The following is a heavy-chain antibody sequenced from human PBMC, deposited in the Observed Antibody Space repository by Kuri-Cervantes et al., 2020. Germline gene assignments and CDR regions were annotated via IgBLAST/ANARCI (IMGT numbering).Heavy chain of an antibody. CDR1: GFTFSRYS. Sequence: GGSLRLSCAASGFTFSRYSMNWVRQAPGKGLEWVSSISSSSSYIYYADSVKGRLTISRDNGKNSLYLQMNSLRVEDTAVYYCARLTYYSGSGSYYNVRGGENYFDYWGQGTLVTVSS. D-gene: IGHD3-10*01. V-gene: IGHV3-21*01. CDR3: ARLTYYSGSGSYYNVRGGENYFDY. J-gene: IGHJ4*02. CDR2: ISSSSSYI.